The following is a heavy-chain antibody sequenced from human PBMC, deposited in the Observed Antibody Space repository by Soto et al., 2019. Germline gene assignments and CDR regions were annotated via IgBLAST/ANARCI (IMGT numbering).Heavy chain of an antibody. CDR2: ISVSGGET. J-gene: IGHJ4*02. D-gene: IGHD6-19*01. V-gene: IGHV3-23*01. CDR1: GFTFSKFE. Sequence: EVQVLESGGGLVQPGGSRRLSCTASGFTFSKFEMSWARQASGKGLEWVSFISVSGGETHYADSVKGRFIISRDNSKNSLYLQMNSLRVEDRAVYYCVKGGWLDDWGQGTLVTVSS. CDR3: VKGGWLDD.